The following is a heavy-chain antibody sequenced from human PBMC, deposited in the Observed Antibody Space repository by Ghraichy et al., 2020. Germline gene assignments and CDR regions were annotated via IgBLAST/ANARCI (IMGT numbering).Heavy chain of an antibody. CDR3: ARGTGYSYDPWRY. J-gene: IGHJ4*02. V-gene: IGHV4-34*01. CDR1: GGSFSGYY. D-gene: IGHD5-18*01. CDR2: INHSGST. Sequence: SETLSLTCAVYGGSFSGYYWSWIRQPPGKGLEWIGEINHSGSTNYNPSLKSRVTISVDTSKNQFSLKLSSVTAADTAVYYCARGTGYSYDPWRYWGQGTLVTVSS.